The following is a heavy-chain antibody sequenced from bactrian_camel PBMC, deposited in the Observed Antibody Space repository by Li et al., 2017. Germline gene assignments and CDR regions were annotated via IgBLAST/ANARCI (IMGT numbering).Heavy chain of an antibody. V-gene: IGHV3S57*01. J-gene: IGHJ4*01. D-gene: IGHD1*01. CDR3: ASDPCSTFRGLGQDEYDY. Sequence: HVQLVESGGGSVQAGGSLRLSCRFSGRITSTYCLAWFRQAPGKEREGVAAFDRGSKPYYANSVRGRFTISQDSEPRLYLQMNGLKPEDTAMYYCASDPCSTFRGLGQDEYDYWGQGTQVTVS. CDR2: FDRGSKP. CDR1: GRITSTYC.